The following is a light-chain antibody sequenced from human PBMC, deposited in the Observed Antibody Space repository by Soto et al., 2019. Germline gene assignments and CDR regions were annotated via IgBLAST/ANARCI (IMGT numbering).Light chain of an antibody. CDR2: GNS. CDR1: SSNIGAGYD. J-gene: IGLJ3*02. Sequence: QSVLTQRPSVSGAPGQRVTISCTGSSSNIGAGYDVHWYQQLPGTAPKLLIYGNSNRPSGVPDRFSGSKSGTSASLAITGLQAEDEADYYCQSYDSSLSGWLFGGGTKLTVL. CDR3: QSYDSSLSGWL. V-gene: IGLV1-40*01.